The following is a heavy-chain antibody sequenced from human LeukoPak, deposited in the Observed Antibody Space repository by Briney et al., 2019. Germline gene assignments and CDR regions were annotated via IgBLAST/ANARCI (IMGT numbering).Heavy chain of an antibody. D-gene: IGHD1-14*01. V-gene: IGHV3-74*01. CDR1: GFTFSSYR. J-gene: IGHJ4*02. CDR2: INPGGSSI. CDR3: ARSNQADDY. Sequence: GGSLRLSRAASGFTFSSYRMHWVRQVPGKGLVWVARINPGGSSITYADSVKGRFTISRDNAKNTLYLQMDSLRAEDTGVYYCARSNQADDYWGQGTLVTVSS.